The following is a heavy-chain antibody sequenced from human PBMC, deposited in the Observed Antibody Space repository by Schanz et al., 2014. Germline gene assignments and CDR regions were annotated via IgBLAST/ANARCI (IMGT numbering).Heavy chain of an antibody. D-gene: IGHD2-2*01. CDR1: GITFSGYS. CDR3: ARDRRRYCSTASCLHDNWFDP. Sequence: EVQLLESGGGLVQPGGSLRLSCAASGITFSGYSMNWVRQAPGQGLEWVSTISGSGGDTYPADSVKGRFVISRDNARSSLYLQMSSLRDGDTAVYYCARDRRRYCSTASCLHDNWFDPWGQGTLVTVSS. J-gene: IGHJ5*02. CDR2: ISGSGGDT. V-gene: IGHV3-21*04.